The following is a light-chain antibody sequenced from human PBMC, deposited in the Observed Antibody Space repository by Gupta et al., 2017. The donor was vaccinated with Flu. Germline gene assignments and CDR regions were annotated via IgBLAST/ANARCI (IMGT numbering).Light chain of an antibody. J-gene: IGLJ2*01. CDR1: RSNIDVFYN. CDR3: QAFDNTRTSGGI. V-gene: IGLV1-40*01. Sequence: TMSFSWTRSNIDVFYNVHCYQQLPATAPNLIISDNDYRPSGGPERLSGSKSGTSASLVITVLQPEEEAYYYCQAFDNTRTSGGIFGGGTKVTVL. CDR2: DND.